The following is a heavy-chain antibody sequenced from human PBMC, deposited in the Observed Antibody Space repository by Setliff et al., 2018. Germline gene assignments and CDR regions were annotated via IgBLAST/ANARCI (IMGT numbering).Heavy chain of an antibody. CDR3: ARDPHFDS. Sequence: SETLSLTCSVSGGSITSRSYYWGWIRQSPGKGLEWIGSIYHSGSTYYNPSLKSRVTISVDTSKNQFSLKLSSVTAADTAVYYCARDPHFDSWGQGTLVTVSS. V-gene: IGHV4-39*02. CDR2: IYHSGST. CDR1: GGSITSRSYY. J-gene: IGHJ4*02.